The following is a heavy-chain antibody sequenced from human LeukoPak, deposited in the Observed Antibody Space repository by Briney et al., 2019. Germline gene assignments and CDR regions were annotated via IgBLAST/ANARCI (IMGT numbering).Heavy chain of an antibody. D-gene: IGHD3-10*01. J-gene: IGHJ4*02. V-gene: IGHV1-46*01. CDR1: GYTFTSYY. CDR2: INPSGGST. CDR3: ARDHELASEYYSTFD. Sequence: GASVKVSCKASGYTFTSYYMHWVRQAPGQGLEWMGIINPSGGSTNYAQKFQGRVTITADESTSTAYMELSSLRSEDTAVYYCARDHELASEYYSTFDWGQGTLVTVSS.